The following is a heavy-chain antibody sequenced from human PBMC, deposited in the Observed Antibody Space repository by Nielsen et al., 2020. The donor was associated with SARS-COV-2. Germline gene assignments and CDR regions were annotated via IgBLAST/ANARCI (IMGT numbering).Heavy chain of an antibody. CDR2: IYYSGST. D-gene: IGHD4-17*01. CDR3: ARGVTISGHYFDY. Sequence: SETLSLTCTVSGGSISSGGYYWSWIRQHPGKGLEWIGYIYYSGSTYYNPSLKSRVTISVDTSKNQFSLKLSSVTAADTAVYYCARGVTISGHYFDYWGQGTLVTVSS. CDR1: GGSISSGGYY. J-gene: IGHJ4*02. V-gene: IGHV4-31*03.